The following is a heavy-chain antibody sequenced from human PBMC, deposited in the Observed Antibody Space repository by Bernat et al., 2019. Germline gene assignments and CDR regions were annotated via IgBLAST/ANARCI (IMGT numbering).Heavy chain of an antibody. V-gene: IGHV3-33*01. J-gene: IGHJ6*02. D-gene: IGHD2-2*01. Sequence: QVQLVESGGGVVQPGRSLRLSCAASGFTFSSYGMHWVRQAPGKGLEWVAVIWYDGSNKYYADSVKGRFTISRDNSKNTLYLQMNSLRAEDTAMYYCARDRIVVVTGYGMDVWGQGTTVTVSS. CDR3: ARDRIVVVTGYGMDV. CDR2: IWYDGSNK. CDR1: GFTFSSYG.